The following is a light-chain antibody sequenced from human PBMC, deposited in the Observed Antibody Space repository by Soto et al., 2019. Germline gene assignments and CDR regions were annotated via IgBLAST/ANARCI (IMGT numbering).Light chain of an antibody. CDR3: PQSGTSPPP. Sequence: VLMTQNKISLPVTPGEPASISCRSSQSLLDSDDGNTYLDWYQQKPGQAPGLLLYGASNRASGIPDRFAGSGSGTDFTLTISRLEPEDFAVYYCPQSGTSPPPFGG. CDR1: QSLLDSDDGNTY. J-gene: IGKJ4*01. CDR2: GAS. V-gene: IGKV2-40*01.